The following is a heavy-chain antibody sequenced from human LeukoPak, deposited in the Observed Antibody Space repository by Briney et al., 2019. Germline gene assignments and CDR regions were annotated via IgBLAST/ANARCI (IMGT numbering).Heavy chain of an antibody. V-gene: IGHV3-48*01. CDR2: ISSSSSTI. Sequence: GGSLRLSCAASGFTFSSYSMNWVRQAPGKGLEWVSYISSSSSTIYYADSVKGRFTISRDNAKNPLYLQMNSLRVEDTAVYYCARGGGYNYEAFDIWGQGTMVTVSS. J-gene: IGHJ3*02. CDR3: ARGGGYNYEAFDI. D-gene: IGHD1-26*01. CDR1: GFTFSSYS.